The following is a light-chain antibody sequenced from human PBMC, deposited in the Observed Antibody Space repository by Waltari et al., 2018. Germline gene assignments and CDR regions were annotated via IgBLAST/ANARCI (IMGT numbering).Light chain of an antibody. J-gene: IGKJ1*01. Sequence: DIQLTQSPSSLSASVGDRVTVTCRSSQSISTYLSWYQHKPGKAPKLLIFAASSLHPGVPLRFSASGSGTEFTLTITNLQPEDLATYYCQQSYSTLRTFGQGTKVEL. CDR2: AAS. CDR1: QSISTY. CDR3: QQSYSTLRT. V-gene: IGKV1-39*01.